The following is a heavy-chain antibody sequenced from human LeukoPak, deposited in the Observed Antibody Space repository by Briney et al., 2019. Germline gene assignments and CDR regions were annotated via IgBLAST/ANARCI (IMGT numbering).Heavy chain of an antibody. CDR2: ISAYNGNT. CDR3: ARGSYDFWSGCPRAYYYYMDV. J-gene: IGHJ6*03. V-gene: IGHV1-18*01. D-gene: IGHD3-3*01. CDR1: GYTFTSYG. Sequence: GASVKVSCKASGYTFTSYGISWVRQAPGQGLEWMGWISAYNGNTNYAQKLQGRVTMTTDTSTSTAYMELRSLRSDDTAVYYCARGSYDFWSGCPRAYYYYMDVWGKGTTVTVSS.